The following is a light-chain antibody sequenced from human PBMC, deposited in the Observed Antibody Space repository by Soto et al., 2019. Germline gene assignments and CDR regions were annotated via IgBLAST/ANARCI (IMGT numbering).Light chain of an antibody. J-gene: IGKJ1*01. CDR3: QQYGHSLWT. CDR1: QSVSSGH. Sequence: EIVLTRSPATVSVSPGEIGAGSGRGSQSVSSGHLARYQQKPGQAPRLLIYGASSRATGIPDRFSGSGSGTDFTLTISRLEPEDYAVYYCQQYGHSLWTFGQGTKVDIK. CDR2: GAS. V-gene: IGKV3-20*01.